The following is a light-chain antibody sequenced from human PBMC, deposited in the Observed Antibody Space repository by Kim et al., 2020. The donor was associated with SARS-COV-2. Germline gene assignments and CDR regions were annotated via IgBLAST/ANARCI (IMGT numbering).Light chain of an antibody. Sequence: QSVTISCTGTGSDVGAYNYVTWYQHHPGRAPKLIIYGVNKRPSGVPDRFSGSKSGNTASLTISGLQAEDEADYYCCSYAGSYTLKMFGGGTQLTVL. CDR1: GSDVGAYNY. J-gene: IGLJ3*02. CDR3: CSYAGSYTLKM. V-gene: IGLV2-11*01. CDR2: GVN.